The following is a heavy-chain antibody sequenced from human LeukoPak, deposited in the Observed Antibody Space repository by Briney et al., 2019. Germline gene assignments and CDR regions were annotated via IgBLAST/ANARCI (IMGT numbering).Heavy chain of an antibody. Sequence: GASVKVSCKASGYTFTSYGISWVRQAPGQGLEWMGWISAYNGNTNYAQKFQGRVTITADKSTSTAYMELSSLRSEDTAVYYCARGDSSSSYWGQGTLVTVSS. CDR3: ARGDSSSSY. J-gene: IGHJ4*02. CDR1: GYTFTSYG. V-gene: IGHV1-18*01. D-gene: IGHD6-6*01. CDR2: ISAYNGNT.